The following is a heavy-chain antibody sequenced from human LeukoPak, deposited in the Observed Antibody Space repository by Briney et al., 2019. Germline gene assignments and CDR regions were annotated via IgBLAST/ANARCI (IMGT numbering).Heavy chain of an antibody. V-gene: IGHV4-34*01. Sequence: SETLSLTCAVYGGSFSGYYWSWIRQPPGKGLEWIGEINHSGGTNYNPSLKSRVTISVDTSKNQLSLKLSSVTAADTAVYYCASNRDEHRYFDYWGQGTLVTVSS. CDR1: GGSFSGYY. CDR3: ASNRDEHRYFDY. CDR2: INHSGGT. J-gene: IGHJ4*02. D-gene: IGHD1-14*01.